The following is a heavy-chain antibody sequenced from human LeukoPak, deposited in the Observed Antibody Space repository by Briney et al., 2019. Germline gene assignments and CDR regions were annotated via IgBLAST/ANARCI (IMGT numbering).Heavy chain of an antibody. D-gene: IGHD3-10*01. J-gene: IGHJ4*02. Sequence: GGSLRLSCAAPDFNINNNYMNWVRQASGKGLEWVSLIDNFGSIYYRDSVKGRFTISRDISKSTVYLHMNNLSAEDTAVYYCAGGTYYGSGARPGYFDHWGQGILVTVSS. CDR2: IDNFGSI. CDR1: DFNINNNY. V-gene: IGHV3-53*01. CDR3: AGGTYYGSGARPGYFDH.